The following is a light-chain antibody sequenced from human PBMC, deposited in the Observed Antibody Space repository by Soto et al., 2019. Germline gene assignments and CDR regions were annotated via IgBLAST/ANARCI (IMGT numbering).Light chain of an antibody. V-gene: IGLV2-23*01. CDR2: EGS. Sequence: QSALTQPASVSGSPGQSITISCTGTSSDVGTYNLVSWHQHHPGKAPKLIIYEGSKQPSGVSNRFSGSKSGNTASLTISGLQAEDEADYYCCSFAVGSTLVFGGGTQLTVL. CDR1: SSDVGTYNL. CDR3: CSFAVGSTLV. J-gene: IGLJ2*01.